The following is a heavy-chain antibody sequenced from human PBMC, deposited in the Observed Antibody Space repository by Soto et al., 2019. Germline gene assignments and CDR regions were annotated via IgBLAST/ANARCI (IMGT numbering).Heavy chain of an antibody. CDR1: GQYIKSNFW. Sequence: SETLSLTCLVSGQYIKSNFWWAWVRQSPGKGLEWIGEIYHSGSANYTPSLKNRVTLSVDASKNEFSLNLGSVTAADTAVYYCARRVRGYCSGGSCYGDWYFDLWGRGTLVTVSS. D-gene: IGHD2-15*01. CDR3: ARRVRGYCSGGSCYGDWYFDL. V-gene: IGHV4-4*02. CDR2: IYHSGSA. J-gene: IGHJ2*01.